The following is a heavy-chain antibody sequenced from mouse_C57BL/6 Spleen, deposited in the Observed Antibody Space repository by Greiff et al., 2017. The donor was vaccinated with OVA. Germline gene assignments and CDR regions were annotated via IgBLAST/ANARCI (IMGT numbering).Heavy chain of an antibody. D-gene: IGHD2-5*01. V-gene: IGHV10-1*01. J-gene: IGHJ2*01. CDR2: IRSKSNNYAT. CDR1: GFSFNTYA. Sequence: EVKVVESGGGLVQPKGSLKLSCAASGFSFNTYAMNWVRQAPGKGLEWVARIRSKSNNYATYYADSVKDRFTISRDDSESMLHLQMNNLKTEDTAMYYCVRTYYSNYIFDYWGQGTTLTVSS. CDR3: VRTYYSNYIFDY.